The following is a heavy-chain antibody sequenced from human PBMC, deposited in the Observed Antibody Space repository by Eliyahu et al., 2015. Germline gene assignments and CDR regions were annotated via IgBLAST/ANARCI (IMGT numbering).Heavy chain of an antibody. D-gene: IGHD2-21*01. V-gene: IGHV4-59*01. CDR3: ATEGAYCGGDCPFDY. J-gene: IGHJ4*02. Sequence: QVQLQESGPGLVKPSETLSLTCTVSGGSISSYYWSWIRQPPGKGLEWIGYIYYSGSTNYNPSLKSRVTISVDTSKNQFSLKLSSVTAADTAVYYCATEGAYCGGDCPFDYWGQGTLVTVSS. CDR1: GGSISSYY. CDR2: IYYSGST.